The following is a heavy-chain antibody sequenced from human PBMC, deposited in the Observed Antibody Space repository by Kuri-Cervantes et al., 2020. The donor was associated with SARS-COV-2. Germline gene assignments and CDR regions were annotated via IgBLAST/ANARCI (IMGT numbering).Heavy chain of an antibody. Sequence: LTCAASGFTFSSYGMHWVRQAPGKGLEWVAVIAYDGSNKYYVNSVKGRFTISRDNFKNTLYLQMNSLRAEDTAVYYCATDRVRVVTHNFDYWGQGTLVTVSS. V-gene: IGHV3-30*03. CDR1: GFTFSSYG. CDR3: ATDRVRVVTHNFDY. CDR2: IAYDGSNK. J-gene: IGHJ4*02. D-gene: IGHD3-10*01.